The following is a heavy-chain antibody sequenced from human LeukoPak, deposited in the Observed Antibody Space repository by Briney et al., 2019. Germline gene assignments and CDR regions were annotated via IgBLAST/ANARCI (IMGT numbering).Heavy chain of an antibody. J-gene: IGHJ4*02. V-gene: IGHV4-39*01. CDR2: IYYSGST. D-gene: IGHD5-24*01. CDR1: GVSISSSSYY. CDR3: ARLSLEMATKYYFDY. Sequence: SETLSLTCTVSGVSISSSSYYWGWIRQPPGKGLEWIGSIYYSGSTYYNPSLKSRVTISVDTTKNQFSLKLSSGTAADTAVYYCARLSLEMATKYYFDYWGQGTLVTVSS.